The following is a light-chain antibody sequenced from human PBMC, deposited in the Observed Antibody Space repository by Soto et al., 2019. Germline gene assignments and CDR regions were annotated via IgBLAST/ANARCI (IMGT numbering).Light chain of an antibody. CDR1: QGISSW. CDR2: AAS. CDR3: QQANRFPIM. V-gene: IGKV1D-12*01. J-gene: IGKJ5*01. Sequence: DIQMTQSPSSVYASVGDRVTITCRASQGISSWLAWYQQKPGKAHKLLIYAASSLQNGVPSRFGGSASGTDFTLTLSSLQPEDFATYYCQQANRFPIMLGQGTRLDIK.